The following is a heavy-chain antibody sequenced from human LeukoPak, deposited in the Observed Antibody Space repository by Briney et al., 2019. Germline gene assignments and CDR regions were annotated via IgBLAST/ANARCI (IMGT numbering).Heavy chain of an antibody. V-gene: IGHV4-39*07. CDR2: IYYSGST. D-gene: IGHD5-24*01. Sequence: PSETLSLTCTVSGGSISSSTYYWGWIRQPPGKGLEWIGTIYYSGSTHYNPSVKSRVTISVDTSKNQFSLKLSSVTAADTAVYYCARDGYNPIDYRGQGTLVTVSS. CDR1: GGSISSSTYY. J-gene: IGHJ4*02. CDR3: ARDGYNPIDY.